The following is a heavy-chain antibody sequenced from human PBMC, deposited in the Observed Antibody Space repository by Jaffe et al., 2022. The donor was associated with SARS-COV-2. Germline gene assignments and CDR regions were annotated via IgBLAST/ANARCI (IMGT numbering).Heavy chain of an antibody. V-gene: IGHV3-74*01. CDR3: ARVPRSPAEYDSSGYYYKRPIYFDY. Sequence: EVQLVESGGGLVQPGGSLRLSCAASGFTFSSYWMHWVRQAPGKGLVWVSRINSDGSSTSYADSVKGRFTISRDNAKNTLYLQMNSLRAEDTAVYYCARVPRSPAEYDSSGYYYKRPIYFDYWGQGTLVTVSS. CDR2: INSDGSST. J-gene: IGHJ4*02. CDR1: GFTFSSYW. D-gene: IGHD3-22*01.